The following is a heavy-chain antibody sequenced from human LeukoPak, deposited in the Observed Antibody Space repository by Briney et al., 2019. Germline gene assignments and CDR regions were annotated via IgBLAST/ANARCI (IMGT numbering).Heavy chain of an antibody. Sequence: PSQTLSLTCTVSGNSISSGDYYWSWIRQPAGKGLEWIGRIYTSGSTTYNPSLKSRVTISVDTSKNQFSLKLSSVTAADTAVYYCASSVRSYLTGYYQVDYWGQGTLVTVSS. D-gene: IGHD3-9*01. CDR2: IYTSGST. J-gene: IGHJ4*02. CDR1: GNSISSGDYY. V-gene: IGHV4-61*02. CDR3: ASSVRSYLTGYYQVDY.